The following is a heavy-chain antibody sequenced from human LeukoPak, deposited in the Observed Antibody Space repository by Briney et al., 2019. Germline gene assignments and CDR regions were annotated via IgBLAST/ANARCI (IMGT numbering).Heavy chain of an antibody. D-gene: IGHD6-13*01. J-gene: IGHJ4*02. Sequence: SVKVSCKASGDTFSNYGINWVRQAPGQGLEWMGGITPIFHTPNYAQKFQGRVTISADESTSTAYMELSSLRSEDTAVYYCARRGVRWSFDYWGQGTLVTVSS. V-gene: IGHV1-69*13. CDR1: GDTFSNYG. CDR3: ARRGVRWSFDY. CDR2: ITPIFHTP.